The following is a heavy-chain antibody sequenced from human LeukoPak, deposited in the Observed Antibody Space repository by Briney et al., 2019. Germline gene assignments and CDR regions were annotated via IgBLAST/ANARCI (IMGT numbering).Heavy chain of an antibody. J-gene: IGHJ4*02. CDR3: ARGPYASGSYY. D-gene: IGHD3-10*01. CDR1: GGSISRGDYY. V-gene: IGHV4-30-4*01. CDR2: IYYSETT. Sequence: SQTLSLTCSVSGGSISRGDYYWSWIRQPPGKVLEWIGYIYYSETTYYNPSLKSRVTISVDTSKNQFSLKLTSATAADTAVYYCARGPYASGSYYWGQGTLVTVSS.